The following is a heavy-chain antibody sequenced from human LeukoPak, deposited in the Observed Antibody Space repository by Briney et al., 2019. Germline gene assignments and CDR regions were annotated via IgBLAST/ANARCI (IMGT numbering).Heavy chain of an antibody. CDR2: IYSGGST. CDR3: ARSRVVVAAIDAFDI. CDR1: GFTVSSNF. Sequence: GGSLRLSCAASGFTVSSNFMSWVRQAPGKGLEWVSLIYSGGSTYYADSVKGRFTISRDISKNTLFLQLNSLRAEDTAVYYCARSRVVVAAIDAFDIWGQGTLVTVSS. D-gene: IGHD2-15*01. J-gene: IGHJ3*02. V-gene: IGHV3-66*01.